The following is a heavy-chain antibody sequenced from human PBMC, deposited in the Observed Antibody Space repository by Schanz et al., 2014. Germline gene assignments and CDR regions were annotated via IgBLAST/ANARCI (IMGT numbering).Heavy chain of an antibody. V-gene: IGHV1-46*01. CDR1: GYTFTSYY. CDR3: AIHYGDRPL. D-gene: IGHD4-17*01. J-gene: IGHJ4*02. Sequence: QVQLVQSGAEVKKPGASVKVSCKASGYTFTSYYMHWVRQAPGQGLEWMGIINPSGGSTSYAQKSQGRVPMTGDTSLKTAYMEMTDLKFEDAGLYYCAIHYGDRPLWGQGTLIAVSS. CDR2: INPSGGST.